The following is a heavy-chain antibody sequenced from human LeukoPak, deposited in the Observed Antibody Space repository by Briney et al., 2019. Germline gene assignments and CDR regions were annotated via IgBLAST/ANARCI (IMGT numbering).Heavy chain of an antibody. CDR2: IWYDGSNK. J-gene: IGHJ5*02. Sequence: GRSLRLSCAASGFTFSSYGMHWVRQAPGKGLEWVAVIWYDGSNKYYADSVKGRFTISRDNSKNTLYLQMNSLRAEDTAVYYCARERRVRGVINWFDPWGQGTLVTVSS. CDR1: GFTFSSYG. V-gene: IGHV3-33*01. D-gene: IGHD3-10*01. CDR3: ARERRVRGVINWFDP.